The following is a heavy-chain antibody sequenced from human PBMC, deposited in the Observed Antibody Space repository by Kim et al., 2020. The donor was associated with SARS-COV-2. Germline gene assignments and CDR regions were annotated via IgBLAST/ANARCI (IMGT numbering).Heavy chain of an antibody. Sequence: SETLSLTCTVSGYSISSGYYWGWIRQPPGKGLEWIGSIYHSGSTYYNPSLKSRVTISVDTSKNQFSLKLSSVTAADTAVYYCASTYSSSSNWGQGTLVTVSS. CDR1: GYSISSGYY. V-gene: IGHV4-38-2*02. J-gene: IGHJ4*02. D-gene: IGHD6-13*01. CDR3: ASTYSSSSN. CDR2: IYHSGST.